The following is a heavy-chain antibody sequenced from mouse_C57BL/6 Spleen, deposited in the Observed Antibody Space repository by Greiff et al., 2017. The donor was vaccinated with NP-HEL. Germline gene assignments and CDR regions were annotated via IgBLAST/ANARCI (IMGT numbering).Heavy chain of an antibody. D-gene: IGHD1-1*01. V-gene: IGHV1-74*01. J-gene: IGHJ2*01. Sequence: QVQLQQPGAELVKPGASVKVSCKASGYTFTSYWMPWVKQRPGKGLGGIGRIHPSDSDINYNQKLKGKATLTVDKSSSTAYMQLSSLTSEDSAVYYCAIPTTVVATPLGYWGQVTTLTVSS. CDR2: IHPSDSDI. CDR1: GYTFTSYW. CDR3: AIPTTVVATPLGY.